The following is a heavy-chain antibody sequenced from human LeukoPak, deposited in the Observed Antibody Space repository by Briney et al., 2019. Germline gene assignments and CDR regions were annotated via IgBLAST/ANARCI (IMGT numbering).Heavy chain of an antibody. CDR1: GFTFSSYY. Sequence: GGSLRLSCAASGFTFSSYYMHWVRQAIGKGLEWVASICTAGDTYYSGSVKGRFTISRENANNSLYLQMNSLRAGDTAVYYCARVLGSGTYGLDVWGQGTTVTVSS. D-gene: IGHD3-10*01. CDR2: ICTAGDT. CDR3: ARVLGSGTYGLDV. J-gene: IGHJ6*02. V-gene: IGHV3-13*04.